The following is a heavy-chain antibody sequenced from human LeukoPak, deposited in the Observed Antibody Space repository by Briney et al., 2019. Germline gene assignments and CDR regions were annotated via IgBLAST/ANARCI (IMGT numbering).Heavy chain of an antibody. CDR3: ARDTKGSRGSYYYDSSGYYYYFDY. CDR1: GGSISSSSYY. D-gene: IGHD3-22*01. Sequence: ASETLSLTCTVSGGSISSSSYYWGWIRQPPGKGLEWIGSIYYSGSTYYNPSLKSRVTISVDTSKNQFSLKLSSVTAADTAVYYCARDTKGSRGSYYYDSSGYYYYFDYWGQGTLVTVSS. CDR2: IYYSGST. V-gene: IGHV4-39*07. J-gene: IGHJ4*02.